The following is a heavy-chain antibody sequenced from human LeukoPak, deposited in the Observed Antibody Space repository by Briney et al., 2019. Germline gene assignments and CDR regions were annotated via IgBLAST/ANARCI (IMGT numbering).Heavy chain of an antibody. Sequence: GGSLRLSCAASGFTFSSNYMSWVRQAPGKGLEWVSVIYSGGSTYYADSVKGRFTISRDNSKNTLYLQMNNLRAEDTAVYYCARAQGDFDWLSPDYWGQGTLVTVSS. CDR1: GFTFSSNY. CDR3: ARAQGDFDWLSPDY. D-gene: IGHD3-9*01. CDR2: IYSGGST. J-gene: IGHJ4*02. V-gene: IGHV3-53*01.